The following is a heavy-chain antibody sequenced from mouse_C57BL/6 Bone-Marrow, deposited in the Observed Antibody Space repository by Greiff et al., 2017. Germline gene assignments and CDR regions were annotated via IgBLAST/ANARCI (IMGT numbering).Heavy chain of an antibody. J-gene: IGHJ1*03. D-gene: IGHD2-3*01. CDR1: GYAFSSSW. Sequence: QVQLQQSGPELVKPGASVKISCKASGYAFSSSWMNWVKQRPGKGLEWIGRIYPGDGDTNYNGKFKGKATLTADTSSSTAYMQLSSLTSEDSAVYFCARGDGYYWYFDVWGTGTTVTVSS. V-gene: IGHV1-82*01. CDR3: ARGDGYYWYFDV. CDR2: IYPGDGDT.